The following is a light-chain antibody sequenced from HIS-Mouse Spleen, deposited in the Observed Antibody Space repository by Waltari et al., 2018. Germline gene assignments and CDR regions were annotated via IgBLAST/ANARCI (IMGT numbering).Light chain of an antibody. V-gene: IGLV3-21*03. Sequence: SYVLTQPPSVSVAPGKTARITCGGNNIGSKSVHWYQQKQGQAPVLVVYDDRDRPSGIPERFAGSSSGNTATLTISRVEAGDEADYYCQVWDSSSDHVVFGGGTKLTVL. CDR1: NIGSKS. J-gene: IGLJ2*01. CDR2: DDR. CDR3: QVWDSSSDHVV.